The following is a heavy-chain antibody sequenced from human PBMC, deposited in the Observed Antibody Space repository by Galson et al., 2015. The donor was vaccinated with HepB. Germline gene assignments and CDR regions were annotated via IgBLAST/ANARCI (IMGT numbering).Heavy chain of an antibody. CDR2: IIPILGIA. J-gene: IGHJ4*02. Sequence: SVKVSCKASGGTFSSYAISWVRQAPGQGLEWMGGIIPILGIANYAQKFQGRVTITADKSTSTAYMELSSLRSEDTAVYYCARGDGSGSYFTHFDYWGQGTLVTVSS. CDR1: GGTFSSYA. D-gene: IGHD3-10*01. CDR3: ARGDGSGSYFTHFDY. V-gene: IGHV1-69*10.